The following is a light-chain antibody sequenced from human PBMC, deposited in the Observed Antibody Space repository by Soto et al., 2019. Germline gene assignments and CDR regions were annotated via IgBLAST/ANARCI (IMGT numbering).Light chain of an antibody. Sequence: IVLTQSPGTLSLSPGEGATLSCRASQSVSTTYFAWYQHKRDQAPRLLIYGASSRATGIPDRFSGSGSGTDFTLTISRLEPEDFAVYYCHQYGTSPRTFGQGTEVEIK. CDR2: GAS. CDR3: HQYGTSPRT. J-gene: IGKJ1*01. V-gene: IGKV3-20*01. CDR1: QSVSTTY.